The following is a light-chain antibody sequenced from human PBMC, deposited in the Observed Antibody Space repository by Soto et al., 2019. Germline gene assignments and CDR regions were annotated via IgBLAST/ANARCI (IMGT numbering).Light chain of an antibody. V-gene: IGKV3-20*01. CDR2: GAS. CDR1: QSVDSIY. Sequence: EIVLTQSPGTLSLSPGERATLSCRASQSVDSIYLAWYQQTPGQAPRLLISGASNRSTGIPDRFSGSGSGADFTLTISRLEPEDFAVYYCQQYGSSPRTFGQGTKVEIK. CDR3: QQYGSSPRT. J-gene: IGKJ1*01.